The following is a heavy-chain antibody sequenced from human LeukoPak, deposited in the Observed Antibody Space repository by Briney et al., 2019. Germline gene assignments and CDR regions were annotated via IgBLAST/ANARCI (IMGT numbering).Heavy chain of an antibody. CDR3: ATTLLRYFDWASAFDI. CDR1: SGSISNYY. CDR2: IHYSGST. J-gene: IGHJ3*02. V-gene: IGHV4-59*12. Sequence: PSETLSLTCGVSSGSISNYYWSWIRQPPGKGLEWIAYIHYSGSTHYNPSLRSRATISVDTSKNQFSLKLSSVTAADTAVYYCATTLLRYFDWASAFDIWGQGTMVTVSS. D-gene: IGHD3-9*01.